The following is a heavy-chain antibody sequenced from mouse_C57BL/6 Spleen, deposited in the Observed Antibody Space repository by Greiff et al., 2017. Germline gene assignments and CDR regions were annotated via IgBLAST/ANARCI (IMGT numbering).Heavy chain of an antibody. CDR1: GYTFTDYE. CDR3: TRPYYGSSSWYFDV. V-gene: IGHV1-15*01. CDR2: IDPETGGT. D-gene: IGHD1-1*01. Sequence: QVQLQQSGAELVRPGASVTLSCKASGYTFTDYEMHWVKQTPVHGLEWIGAIDPETGGTAYNQKFKGKAILTADKSSSTAYMELRSLTSEDSAVYYCTRPYYGSSSWYFDVWGTGTTVTDSS. J-gene: IGHJ1*03.